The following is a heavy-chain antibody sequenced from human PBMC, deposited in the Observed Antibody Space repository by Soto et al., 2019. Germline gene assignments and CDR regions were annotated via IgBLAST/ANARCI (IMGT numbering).Heavy chain of an antibody. Sequence: QLTLTESGPTLVRPTPTLTLTCAFSGFSLSTSGVGVGWIRQPPGKALEWLAVIYWDDSKHYSPSLRSRLTITKDTSKNQVVLTMTNMDPFDTGTYYCAHKGPEDWPLDDWGQGTLVTVSS. CDR3: AHKGPEDWPLDD. D-gene: IGHD3-9*01. CDR1: GFSLSTSGVG. J-gene: IGHJ4*02. V-gene: IGHV2-5*02. CDR2: IYWDDSK.